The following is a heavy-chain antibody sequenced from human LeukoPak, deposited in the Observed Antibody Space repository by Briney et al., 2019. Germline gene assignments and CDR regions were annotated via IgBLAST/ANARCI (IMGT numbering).Heavy chain of an antibody. Sequence: GGSLRLSCAASGFTFSSYGMSWVRQAPGKGLEWVAVISYDGSNKYFADSVKGRFTISRDIPKNTLYLQMNSLRAEDTAVYYCARALSGSYFSLFFYWGQGTLVTVSS. D-gene: IGHD1-26*01. J-gene: IGHJ4*02. CDR3: ARALSGSYFSLFFY. CDR1: GFTFSSYG. CDR2: ISYDGSNK. V-gene: IGHV3-30*03.